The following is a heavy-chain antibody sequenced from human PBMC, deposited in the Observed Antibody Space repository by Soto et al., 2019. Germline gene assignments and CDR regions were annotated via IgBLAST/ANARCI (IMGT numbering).Heavy chain of an antibody. Sequence: GGSLRLSCAASGFTFSSYAMHWVRQAPGKGLEWVAVISYDGSNKYYADSVKGRFTISRDNSKNTLYLQMNSLRAEDTAVYYCAKDDIVATYNWFDPWGQGTLVTVSS. CDR2: ISYDGSNK. J-gene: IGHJ5*02. CDR3: AKDDIVATYNWFDP. CDR1: GFTFSSYA. V-gene: IGHV3-30*18. D-gene: IGHD5-12*01.